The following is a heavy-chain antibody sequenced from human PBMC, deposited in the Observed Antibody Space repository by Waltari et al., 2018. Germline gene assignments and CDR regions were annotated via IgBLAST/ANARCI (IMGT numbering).Heavy chain of an antibody. Sequence: EVQLLESGGGLVQPGGSLRLSCAASGFTFSSYAMSWVRQAPGKGLEWVSVIYSGGSTYYADSVKVRFTISRDNSKNTLYLQMNSLRAEDTAVYYCAKDGWFGELYAFDIWGQGTMVTVSS. V-gene: IGHV3-23*03. CDR1: GFTFSSYA. D-gene: IGHD3-10*01. CDR2: IYSGGST. CDR3: AKDGWFGELYAFDI. J-gene: IGHJ3*02.